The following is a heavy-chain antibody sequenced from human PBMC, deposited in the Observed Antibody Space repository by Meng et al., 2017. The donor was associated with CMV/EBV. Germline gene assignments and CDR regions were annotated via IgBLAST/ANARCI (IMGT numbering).Heavy chain of an antibody. CDR1: GFTFSSYW. J-gene: IGHJ5*02. CDR2: INSDGSST. V-gene: IGHV3-74*01. Sequence: LSLTCAASGFTFSSYWMHWVRQAPGKGLVWVSRINSDGSSTSYADSVKGRFTISRDNAKNTLYLQMNSLRAEDTAVYYCARTGVFSRGKVVWFDPWGRGTLVTVSS. D-gene: IGHD1-14*01. CDR3: ARTGVFSRGKVVWFDP.